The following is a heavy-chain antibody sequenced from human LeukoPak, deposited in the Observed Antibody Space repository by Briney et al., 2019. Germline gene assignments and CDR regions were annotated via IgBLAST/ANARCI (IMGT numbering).Heavy chain of an antibody. CDR2: IYTSGST. Sequence: SETLSLTCTVSGGSISSYYWSWIRQPAGKGLEWIGRIYTSGSTNYNPSLKSRVTMSVDTSKNQFSLKLSSVTAADTAVYYCARAPLDQLLSAFDIWGQGTMVTVSS. J-gene: IGHJ3*02. D-gene: IGHD2-2*01. V-gene: IGHV4-4*07. CDR3: ARAPLDQLLSAFDI. CDR1: GGSISSYY.